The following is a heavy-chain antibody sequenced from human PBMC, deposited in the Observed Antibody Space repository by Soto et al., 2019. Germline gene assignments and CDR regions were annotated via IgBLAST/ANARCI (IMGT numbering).Heavy chain of an antibody. CDR1: GGIFHGYG. J-gene: IGHJ4*02. CDR3: AKRSTIFGVVILKAFDY. D-gene: IGHD3-3*01. V-gene: IGHV3-30*02. Sequence: PGGSLRLSCAVPGGIFHGYGMHWVRQAPGKGLEWVAIIRFDGSNEEYADSVKGRFTISRDNSKNTLYLQMNSLRAEDTAVYYCAKRSTIFGVVILKAFDYWGQGTLVTVSS. CDR2: IRFDGSNE.